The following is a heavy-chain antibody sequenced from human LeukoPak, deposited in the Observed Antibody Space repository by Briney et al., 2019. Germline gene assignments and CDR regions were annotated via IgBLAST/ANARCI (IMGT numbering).Heavy chain of an antibody. CDR3: ARDSKGYFQH. Sequence: QPGRSLRLSCAASRISVSNNYMSWVRQAPGKGLEWVSVIYSGGGTYYADSVKGRFTISRDNSKNTLYLQMNSLRAEDTAVYYCARDSKGYFQHWGQGTLVTVSS. V-gene: IGHV3-53*01. CDR2: IYSGGGT. D-gene: IGHD3-3*02. J-gene: IGHJ1*01. CDR1: RISVSNNY.